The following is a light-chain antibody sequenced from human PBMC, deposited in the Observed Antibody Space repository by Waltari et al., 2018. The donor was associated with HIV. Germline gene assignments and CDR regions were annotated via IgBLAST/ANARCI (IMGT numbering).Light chain of an antibody. J-gene: IGLJ1*01. CDR2: KDT. CDR3: VGWDSRLRGYV. Sequence: QPVLTQPPSASGTPGQRVTISCSGSSSNIENDNVYWYQQFPGAAPKLLINKDTERPSGGPDRFTGSKSGTSASLAIGGLRSEDEADYYCVGWDSRLRGYVFGTGTKVTVL. V-gene: IGLV1-47*01. CDR1: SSNIENDN.